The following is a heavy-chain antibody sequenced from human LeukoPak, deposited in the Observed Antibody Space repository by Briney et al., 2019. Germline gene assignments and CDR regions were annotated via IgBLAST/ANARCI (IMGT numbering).Heavy chain of an antibody. CDR3: ARVVAATRIDY. CDR2: IYHSGST. V-gene: IGHV4-38-2*02. CDR1: GYSISSGYY. J-gene: IGHJ4*02. D-gene: IGHD2-15*01. Sequence: SETLSLTCTVSGYSISSGYYWGWIRQPPGKGLEWIGSIYHSGSTYYNPSLKSRVTISVDTSKNQFSLKLSSVTAADTAVYYCARVVAATRIDYWGQGTLVIVSS.